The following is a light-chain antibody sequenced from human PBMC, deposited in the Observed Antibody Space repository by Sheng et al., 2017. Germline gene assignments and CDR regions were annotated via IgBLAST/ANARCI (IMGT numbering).Light chain of an antibody. V-gene: IGKV3-20*01. CDR2: GAF. J-gene: IGKJ5*01. CDR3: QQYLTAPGIT. Sequence: EIVLTQSPDTLSLSPGERATLSCRASQSFSSSYLAWYQQKPGQAPRLLIYGAFSRATGIPDRFSASGSGTDFALTINRLEPEDFTVYYCQQYLTAPGITFGQGTRLDIK. CDR1: QSFSSSY.